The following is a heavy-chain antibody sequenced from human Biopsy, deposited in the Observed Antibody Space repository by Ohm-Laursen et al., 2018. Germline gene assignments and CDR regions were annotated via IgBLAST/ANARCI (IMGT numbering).Heavy chain of an antibody. Sequence: GTLSLTWAVDGGSFSGYDWTWIRQPPGKGLEWVGEFSHTGTTIYNPSLKSRLTISVDKSKNHFSLRLTSVTAADTATYFCARGPYGDNAGAFDVWGQETVVTVSS. CDR2: FSHTGTT. CDR1: GGSFSGYD. J-gene: IGHJ3*01. CDR3: ARGPYGDNAGAFDV. D-gene: IGHD4/OR15-4a*01. V-gene: IGHV4-34*01.